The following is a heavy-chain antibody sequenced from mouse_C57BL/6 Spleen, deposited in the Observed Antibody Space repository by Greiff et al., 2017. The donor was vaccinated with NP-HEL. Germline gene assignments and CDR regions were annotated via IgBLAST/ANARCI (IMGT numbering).Heavy chain of an antibody. CDR3: TRITTVVAFDY. J-gene: IGHJ2*01. V-gene: IGHV5-9-1*02. D-gene: IGHD1-1*01. CDR2: ISSGGDYI. Sequence: EVQGVESGEGLVKPGGSLKLSCAASGFTFSSYAMSWVRQTPEKRLEWVAYISSGGDYIYYADTVKGRFTISRDNARNTLYLQMSSLKSEDTAMYYCTRITTVVAFDYWGQGTTLTVSS. CDR1: GFTFSSYA.